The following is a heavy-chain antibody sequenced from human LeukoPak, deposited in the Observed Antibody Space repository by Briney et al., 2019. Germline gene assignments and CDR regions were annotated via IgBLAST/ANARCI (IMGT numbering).Heavy chain of an antibody. V-gene: IGHV3-23*01. CDR3: SMVRGVGRGYFDY. Sequence: PGGSLRLSCAASGFTFSSYAMSWVRQAPGKGLEWVSAISGSGGSTYYADSVKGRFTISRDNSKNTLYLQMNSLRAEDTAVYYCSMVRGVGRGYFDYWGQGTLVTVSS. J-gene: IGHJ4*02. CDR2: ISGSGGST. D-gene: IGHD3-10*01. CDR1: GFTFSSYA.